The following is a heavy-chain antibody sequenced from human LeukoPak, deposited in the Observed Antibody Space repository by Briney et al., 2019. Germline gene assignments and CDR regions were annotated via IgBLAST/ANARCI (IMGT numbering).Heavy chain of an antibody. CDR1: GFTFSSYA. D-gene: IGHD3-10*01. Sequence: GGSLRLSCAASGFTFSSYAMSWVRQAPGKGLEWVSAISGSGASTYYADSVKGRFTISRDNSKNTLYLQMNSLKTEDTAVYYCTTALVKSVSTMVRGYYYMDVWGKGTTVTISS. J-gene: IGHJ6*03. CDR2: ISGSGAST. V-gene: IGHV3-23*01. CDR3: TTALVKSVSTMVRGYYYMDV.